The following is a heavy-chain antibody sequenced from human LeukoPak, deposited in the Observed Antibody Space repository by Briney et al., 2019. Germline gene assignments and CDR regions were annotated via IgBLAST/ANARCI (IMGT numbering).Heavy chain of an antibody. Sequence: GGSLRLSCTASGFTFGDYAMSWVRQAPGQGLEWVGFIRSKAYGGTTEYAASVKGRFTISRDDSKSIAYLQMNSLKTEDTAVYYCTRLDWGPTIGMDVWGQGTTVTVSS. CDR1: GFTFGDYA. V-gene: IGHV3-49*04. D-gene: IGHD3/OR15-3a*01. CDR2: IRSKAYGGTT. J-gene: IGHJ6*02. CDR3: TRLDWGPTIGMDV.